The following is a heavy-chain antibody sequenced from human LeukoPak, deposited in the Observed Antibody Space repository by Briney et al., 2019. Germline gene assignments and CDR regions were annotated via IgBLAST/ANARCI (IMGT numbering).Heavy chain of an antibody. Sequence: ASVKVSCKASGYTFTSYDINWVRQASGQGLEWMGWMNPNSGNTGYAQKFQGRVTMTRHTSISTAYMELSSLRSEVTAVYYCARVGRDDAFDIWGQGTVVTVSS. CDR2: MNPNSGNT. CDR1: GYTFTSYD. CDR3: ARVGRDDAFDI. J-gene: IGHJ3*02. V-gene: IGHV1-8*01.